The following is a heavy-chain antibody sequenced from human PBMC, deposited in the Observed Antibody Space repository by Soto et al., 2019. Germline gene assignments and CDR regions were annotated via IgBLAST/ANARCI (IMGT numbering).Heavy chain of an antibody. Sequence: ASVKVSCKASGYTFTSYAMHWVRQAPGQRLEWMGWINAGNGNTKYSQKFQGRVTITRDTSASTAYMELSSLRSEDTAVYYCATLTGLSDILTGYSEYYFDYWGQGTLVTVSS. CDR3: ATLTGLSDILTGYSEYYFDY. CDR2: INAGNGNT. J-gene: IGHJ4*02. D-gene: IGHD3-9*01. CDR1: GYTFTSYA. V-gene: IGHV1-3*01.